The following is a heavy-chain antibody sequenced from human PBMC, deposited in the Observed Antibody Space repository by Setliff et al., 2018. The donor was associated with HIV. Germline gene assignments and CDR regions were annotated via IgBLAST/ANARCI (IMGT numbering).Heavy chain of an antibody. Sequence: GGSLSLSCAASNFTFSFYGMHWVRQAPGKGLEWVAFTPNDGSYKNYADSVKGRFTISRDNSKNTLYLQMDSLRAEDTAVYYCTKNLYSSRWSPLDYWGQGTLVTVSS. CDR3: TKNLYSSRWSPLDY. J-gene: IGHJ4*02. D-gene: IGHD6-13*01. CDR2: TPNDGSYK. V-gene: IGHV3-30*02. CDR1: NFTFSFYG.